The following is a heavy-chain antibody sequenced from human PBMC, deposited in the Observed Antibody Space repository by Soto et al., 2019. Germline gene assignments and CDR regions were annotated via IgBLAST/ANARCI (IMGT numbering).Heavy chain of an antibody. Sequence: GGSLRLSCATSGFTFSKAWVGWVRQAPGKGLEWVGRIMSKTDGGTTDYAAPVKGRFTISRDDSKSTLYLQMNSLKTEDTAFYYCTTYCGMSPYCFDYWGQGTLVTVSS. D-gene: IGHD2-21*01. CDR2: IMSKTDGGTT. CDR1: GFTFSKAW. V-gene: IGHV3-15*01. J-gene: IGHJ4*02. CDR3: TTYCGMSPYCFDY.